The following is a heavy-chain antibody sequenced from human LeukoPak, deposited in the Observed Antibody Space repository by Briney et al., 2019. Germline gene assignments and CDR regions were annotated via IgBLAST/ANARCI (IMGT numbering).Heavy chain of an antibody. CDR2: IKSKTDGGTT. J-gene: IGHJ1*01. Sequence: GGSLRLSCAASGFTFSNAWMSWVRQAPGKGLEWVGRIKSKTDGGTTDYAAPVKGRFTISRDDSKNTLYLQMNSLKTEDTAVYYCTARYCRSTSCYGEYFQRWGQVTLVTVSS. D-gene: IGHD2-2*01. V-gene: IGHV3-15*01. CDR3: TARYCRSTSCYGEYFQR. CDR1: GFTFSNAW.